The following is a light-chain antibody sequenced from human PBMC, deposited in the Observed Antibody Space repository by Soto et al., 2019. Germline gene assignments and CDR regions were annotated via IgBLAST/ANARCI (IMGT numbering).Light chain of an antibody. J-gene: IGKJ1*01. CDR3: QQST. CDR2: DAS. V-gene: IGKV1-5*01. Sequence: DIQMTQSPSTLSASVGDRVTITCRASQSISSWLAWYQQKPGKAPKLLIYDASSLESGVPSRFSVSGSGTEFTLTISSLQPDDFATYYCQQSTFGQGTKVEIK. CDR1: QSISSW.